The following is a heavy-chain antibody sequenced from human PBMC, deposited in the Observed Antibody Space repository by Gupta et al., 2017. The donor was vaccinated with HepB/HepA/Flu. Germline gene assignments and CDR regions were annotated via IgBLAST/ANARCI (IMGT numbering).Heavy chain of an antibody. CDR1: GFTFDDSA. V-gene: IGHV3-9*01. CDR2: STWNSKNV. CDR3: TKSPSVGINWFDP. D-gene: IGHD7-27*01. J-gene: IGHJ5*02. Sequence: EEQLVESGGGLVQPGRSLRLSCEASGFTFDDSAMHWVRQVPGKGLEWISGSTWNSKNVGYADSVKGRFTISRDNAKNSLYLQMNGLRPEDTALYYCTKSPSVGINWFDPWGQGTLVTVSS.